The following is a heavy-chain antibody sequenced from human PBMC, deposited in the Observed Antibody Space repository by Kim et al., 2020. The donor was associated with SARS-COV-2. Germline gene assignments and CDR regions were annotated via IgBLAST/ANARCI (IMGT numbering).Heavy chain of an antibody. CDR2: VSYDGSIK. J-gene: IGHJ2*01. Sequence: GGSLRLSCAASGFTFSKYGMHWVRQAPGKGLEWVAVVSYDGSIKYYTESVKGRFTISRDNSEDTLHLQMDSLRPEDTAVYYCAKVFDFGPSIYWYFDLWGRGTLVTVFS. D-gene: IGHD3-3*01. CDR3: AKVFDFGPSIYWYFDL. V-gene: IGHV3-30*18. CDR1: GFTFSKYG.